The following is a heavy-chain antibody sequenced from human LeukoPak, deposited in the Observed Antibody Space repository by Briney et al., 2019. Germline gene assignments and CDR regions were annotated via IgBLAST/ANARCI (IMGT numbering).Heavy chain of an antibody. Sequence: PGGSLGLSCATSGFIVSSTYMNWVRQAPGKGLEGVAVISYDGSNKYYADSVKGRFTISRDNSKNTLYLQMNSLRAEDTAVYYCAKDLYCSGGSCYSPVYYYGMDVWGQGTTVTVSS. CDR2: ISYDGSNK. CDR1: GFIVSSTY. D-gene: IGHD2-15*01. CDR3: AKDLYCSGGSCYSPVYYYGMDV. J-gene: IGHJ6*02. V-gene: IGHV3-30*18.